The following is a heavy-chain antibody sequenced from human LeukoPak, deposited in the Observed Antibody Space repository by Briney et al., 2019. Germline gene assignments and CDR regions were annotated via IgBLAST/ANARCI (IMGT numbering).Heavy chain of an antibody. D-gene: IGHD1-26*01. V-gene: IGHV3-30*18. J-gene: IGHJ4*02. CDR3: AKLSYSGPRVDY. CDR2: ISYDGSNK. CDR1: GFTFSSYG. Sequence: PGGSLRLSCAASGFTFSSYGMLWVRQAPGKGLEWVAVISYDGSNKYYADSVKGRFTISRDNSKNTLYLQMNSLRAEDTAVYYCAKLSYSGPRVDYWGQGTLVTVSS.